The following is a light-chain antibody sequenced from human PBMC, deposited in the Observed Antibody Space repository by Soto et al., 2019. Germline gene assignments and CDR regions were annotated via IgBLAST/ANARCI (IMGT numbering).Light chain of an antibody. J-gene: IGKJ1*01. CDR2: AAS. Sequence: DIQVTQSPSSLSASVGGRVTITCRASQDIKNYLNWYQRKPGTAPRLLIYAASNLHSGVPSTFSASGSGTDFALNISSLQADDFGTYYCHQTAANPWTFAQGTKVEIK. CDR3: HQTAANPWT. V-gene: IGKV1-39*01. CDR1: QDIKNY.